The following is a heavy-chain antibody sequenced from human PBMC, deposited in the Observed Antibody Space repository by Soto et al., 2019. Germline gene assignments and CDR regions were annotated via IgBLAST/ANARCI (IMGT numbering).Heavy chain of an antibody. J-gene: IGHJ5*02. CDR3: ARDPAMVRGVIKVWFDP. Sequence: ASVKVSCKASGYTFTSYATHWVRQAPGQRLEWMGWINAGNGNTKYSQKFQGRVTITRDTSASTAYMELSSLRSEDTAVYYCARDPAMVRGVIKVWFDPWGQGTLVTVSS. CDR1: GYTFTSYA. D-gene: IGHD3-10*01. V-gene: IGHV1-3*01. CDR2: INAGNGNT.